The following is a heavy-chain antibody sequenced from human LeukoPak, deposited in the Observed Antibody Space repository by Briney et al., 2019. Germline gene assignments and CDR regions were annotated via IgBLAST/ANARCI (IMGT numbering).Heavy chain of an antibody. CDR3: ARGYCSGGTCYLVENWLDP. CDR2: INPNSGGT. D-gene: IGHD2-15*01. Sequence: ASVKVSCKASGYTLTAYYIYWVRQAPGQGLEWMGRINPNSGGTDYAQNFQGRVTMPRDTSISTAYMELSRLRSDDTAVYYCARGYCSGGTCYLVENWLDPWGRGTLVTVSS. CDR1: GYTLTAYY. V-gene: IGHV1-2*06. J-gene: IGHJ5*02.